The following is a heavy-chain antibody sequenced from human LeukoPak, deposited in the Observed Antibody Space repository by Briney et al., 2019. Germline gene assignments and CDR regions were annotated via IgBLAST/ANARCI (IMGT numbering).Heavy chain of an antibody. J-gene: IGHJ1*01. Sequence: PGGSLRLSCAASGFTFSSYEMNWVRQAPGKGLEWVSYISSSGSTIYYADSVKGRFTISRDNAKNSLYLQMNSLRAEDTAVYYCARDLGYCSSTSCAAEYFQHWGQGTLVTVSS. V-gene: IGHV3-48*03. CDR1: GFTFSSYE. CDR3: ARDLGYCSSTSCAAEYFQH. D-gene: IGHD2-2*01. CDR2: ISSSGSTI.